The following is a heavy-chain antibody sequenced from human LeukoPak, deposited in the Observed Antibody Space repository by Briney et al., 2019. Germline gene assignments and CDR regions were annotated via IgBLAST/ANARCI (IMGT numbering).Heavy chain of an antibody. CDR3: TTDSKVATISYYYYYGMDV. CDR1: GFTFSNAW. J-gene: IGHJ6*02. Sequence: GGSLRLSCAASGFTFSNAWMTWVRQAPGKGLEWVGRIKSKTDGGTTDYTAPVKGRFTISRDDSKNTLYLQMNSLKTEDTAVYYCTTDSKVATISYYYYYGMDVWGQGTTVTLSS. CDR2: IKSKTDGGTT. V-gene: IGHV3-15*01. D-gene: IGHD5-12*01.